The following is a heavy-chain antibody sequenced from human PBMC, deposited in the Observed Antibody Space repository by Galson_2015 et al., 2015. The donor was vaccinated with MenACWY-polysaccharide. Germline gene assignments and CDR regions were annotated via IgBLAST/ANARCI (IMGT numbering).Heavy chain of an antibody. V-gene: IGHV1-3*01. D-gene: IGHD6-19*01. CDR3: ARDSISGLVDLFDY. J-gene: IGHJ4*02. CDR2: INAGSGNT. Sequence: SVKVSCKASGYTFTRYAIHWLRQAPGQGLEWMGWINAGSGNTRYSQKFQGRVTITRDTSASMAYMELSSLRSEDTAVYFCARDSISGLVDLFDYWGQGTLVTVSS. CDR1: GYTFTRYA.